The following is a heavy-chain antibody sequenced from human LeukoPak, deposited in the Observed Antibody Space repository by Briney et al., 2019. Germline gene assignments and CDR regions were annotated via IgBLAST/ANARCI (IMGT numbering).Heavy chain of an antibody. J-gene: IGHJ6*03. CDR2: IKSKTDGGTT. V-gene: IGHV3-15*01. CDR1: GFTFSNAW. Sequence: GALRLSCAASGFTFSNAWMSWVRQAPGKGLEWVGRIKSKTDGGTTDYAAPVKGRFTISRDDSKNTLYLQMNSLKTEDTAVYYCTRVYYYYYMDVWGKGTTVTVSS. CDR3: TRVYYYYYMDV.